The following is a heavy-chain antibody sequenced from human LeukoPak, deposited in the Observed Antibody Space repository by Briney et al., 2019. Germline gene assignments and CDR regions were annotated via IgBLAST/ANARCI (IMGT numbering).Heavy chain of an antibody. CDR2: FSGSGGST. Sequence: GGSLRLSCAASGFTFSTYAMSWVRQAPGKGLEWVSTFSGSGGSTYYADSVKGRFTISRDNSKNTLYLQMNSLRVEDTAVYYCAKDLHVYTSGWSFDSWGQGTLVTVSS. CDR3: AKDLHVYTSGWSFDS. CDR1: GFTFSTYA. J-gene: IGHJ4*02. V-gene: IGHV3-23*01. D-gene: IGHD6-19*01.